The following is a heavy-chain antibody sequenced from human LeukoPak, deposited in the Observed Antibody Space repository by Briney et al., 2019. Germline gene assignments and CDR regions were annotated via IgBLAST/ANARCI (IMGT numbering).Heavy chain of an antibody. CDR2: INHSGST. D-gene: IGHD3-10*01. J-gene: IGHJ5*02. V-gene: IGHV4-34*01. Sequence: PSETLSLTCAVYGGSFSGYYWSWIRQPPGKGLEWIGEINHSGSTNYNPSLKSRVTISVDTSKNQFSLKLSSVTAADTAVYYCASRPTIWVRGVLHRWFDPWGQGTLATVS. CDR3: ASRPTIWVRGVLHRWFDP. CDR1: GGSFSGYY.